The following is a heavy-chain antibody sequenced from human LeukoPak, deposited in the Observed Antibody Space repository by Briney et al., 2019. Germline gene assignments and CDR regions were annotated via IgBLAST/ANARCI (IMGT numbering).Heavy chain of an antibody. CDR1: GFPFNSHW. J-gene: IGHJ4*02. CDR3: AAAPNSKYFDY. Sequence: GGSLRLSCAASGFPFNSHWMSWVRQTPGKGLEWVANIKEDGSEKTYVDSVKGRFTTSRDNAKNSVYLQMDSLRVEDTAVYYCAAAPNSKYFDYWGQGNLVTVS. CDR2: IKEDGSEK. D-gene: IGHD2-8*01. V-gene: IGHV3-7*01.